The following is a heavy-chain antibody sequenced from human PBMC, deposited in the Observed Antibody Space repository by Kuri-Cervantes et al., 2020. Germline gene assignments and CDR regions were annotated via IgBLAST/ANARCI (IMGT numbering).Heavy chain of an antibody. CDR2: IYHSGST. D-gene: IGHD3-22*01. CDR1: GGSISSSNW. V-gene: IGHV4-4*02. CDR3: ARGPSHPYDSSGYPFDY. J-gene: IGHJ4*02. Sequence: SETLSLTCAVSGGSISSSNWWSWVRQPPGKGLEWIGEIYHSGSTNYNPSLKSRVTISVDKSKDQFSLKLSSVTAADTAVYYCARGPSHPYDSSGYPFDYWGQGTLVTVSS.